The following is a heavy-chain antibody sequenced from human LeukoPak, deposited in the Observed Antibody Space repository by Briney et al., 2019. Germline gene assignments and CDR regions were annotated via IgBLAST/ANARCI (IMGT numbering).Heavy chain of an antibody. CDR2: IKQDGSEN. J-gene: IGHJ4*02. Sequence: GGSLRLSCAASGFTFSNYWMSWVRQAPGKGLDGVANIKQDGSENFYVDSVKGRFTISRDNAKKSLYLQMNSLRVEDTAVYYCARVQGSSGPGIFEYWGQGTLVTVSS. D-gene: IGHD6-19*01. CDR3: ARVQGSSGPGIFEY. CDR1: GFTFSNYW. V-gene: IGHV3-7*01.